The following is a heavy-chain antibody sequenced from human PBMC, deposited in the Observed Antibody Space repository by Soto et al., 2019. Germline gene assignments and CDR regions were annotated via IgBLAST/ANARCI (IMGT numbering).Heavy chain of an antibody. CDR2: ISSNGVGT. CDR1: GFTLSGYA. D-gene: IGHD6-6*01. V-gene: IGHV3-64*01. J-gene: IGHJ6*03. Sequence: EVQLAESGGGLAQPGGSLRLSYAASGFTLSGYAMDWVRQAPGKGLEYVSGISSNGVGTYYANSVQGRFTISRDNSKNTVYLQMGSLRPEDMAVYYCARRARPDFYYMDVWGKGTTVNVSS. CDR3: ARRARPDFYYMDV.